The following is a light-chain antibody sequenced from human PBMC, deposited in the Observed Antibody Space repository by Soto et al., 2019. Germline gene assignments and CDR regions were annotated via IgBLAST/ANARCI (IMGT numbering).Light chain of an antibody. Sequence: DIQMTQSPSTLSASVGDRVTITCRASQSISTWLAWYQQKPGKAPKLLIYDVSSLESGAPSRFSGSGSGTEFTLTISSLQSDDFATYYCQHCNTWWTFGQGTKVDIK. V-gene: IGKV1-5*01. CDR2: DVS. CDR1: QSISTW. CDR3: QHCNTWWT. J-gene: IGKJ1*01.